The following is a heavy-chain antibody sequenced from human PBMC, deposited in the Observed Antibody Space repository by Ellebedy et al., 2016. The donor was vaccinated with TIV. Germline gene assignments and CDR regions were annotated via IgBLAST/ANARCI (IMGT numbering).Heavy chain of an antibody. CDR2: IHWDDDK. CDR3: ALNYYCGGYCLYFDS. CDR1: EFSLSTSAVG. V-gene: IGHV2-5*02. J-gene: IGHJ4*02. D-gene: IGHD2-21*02. Sequence: SGPTLVKPTQTLTLTCTFSEFSLSTSAVGVGWFRQPPGKALEWLALIHWDDDKWYSPSLRSRLTITKDTSKNQVVLTMTNMDPEDTARYYCALNYYCGGYCLYFDSWGQGTLVTVSS.